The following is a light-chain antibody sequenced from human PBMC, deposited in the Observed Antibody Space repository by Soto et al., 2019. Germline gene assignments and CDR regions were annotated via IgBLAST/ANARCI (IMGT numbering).Light chain of an antibody. CDR3: SSYAGSSNV. J-gene: IGLJ1*01. CDR2: EVN. Sequence: QSALTQPPSASGSPGQSVAISCTGTSSDVDGYNYVSWYQQHPGKAPKLMIYEVNKRPSGVPDRFSGSKSGNKASLTVSGLQAEDEADYYCSSYAGSSNVFGTGTKVTVL. CDR1: SSDVDGYNY. V-gene: IGLV2-8*01.